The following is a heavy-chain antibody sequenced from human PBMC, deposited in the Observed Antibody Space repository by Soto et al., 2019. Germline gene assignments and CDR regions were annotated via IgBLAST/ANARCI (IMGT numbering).Heavy chain of an antibody. V-gene: IGHV1-3*01. CDR1: GYTFTSYA. Sequence: ASVKVSCKVSGYTFTSYAMHWVRQAPGQRLEWMGWINAGNGNTKYSQKFQGRVTITRDTSASTAYMELSSLRSEDTAVYYCARSSLVRKYYDFWSGYPGSHGMDVWGQGTTVTVSS. CDR2: INAGNGNT. J-gene: IGHJ6*02. D-gene: IGHD3-3*01. CDR3: ARSSLVRKYYDFWSGYPGSHGMDV.